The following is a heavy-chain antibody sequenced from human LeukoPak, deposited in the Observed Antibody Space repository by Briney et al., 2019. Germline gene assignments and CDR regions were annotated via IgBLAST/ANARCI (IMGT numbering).Heavy chain of an antibody. D-gene: IGHD3-10*01. J-gene: IGHJ4*02. Sequence: PSETLSLTCTVSGGSISRYYWSWIRQPPGKGLEWIGYIYYSGSTNYNPSLKSRVTISVDTSKNQFSLKLSSVTAADTAVYYCARDSRELLWFGELLRTFDYWGQGTLVTVSS. V-gene: IGHV4-59*01. CDR2: IYYSGST. CDR3: ARDSRELLWFGELLRTFDY. CDR1: GGSISRYY.